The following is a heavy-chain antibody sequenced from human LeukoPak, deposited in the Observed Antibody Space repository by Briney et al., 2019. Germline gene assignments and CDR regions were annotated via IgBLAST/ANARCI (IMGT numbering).Heavy chain of an antibody. Sequence: TSETLSLTCAVYGGSFSGYYWSWIRQPPGKGLEWIGEIKHSGSTNYNPSLKSRVTISVDTSKNQFSLKLSSVTAADTAVYYCARAPRYGYSYGHNWFDPWGQGTLVTVSS. J-gene: IGHJ5*02. D-gene: IGHD5-18*01. V-gene: IGHV4-34*01. CDR2: IKHSGST. CDR3: ARAPRYGYSYGHNWFDP. CDR1: GGSFSGYY.